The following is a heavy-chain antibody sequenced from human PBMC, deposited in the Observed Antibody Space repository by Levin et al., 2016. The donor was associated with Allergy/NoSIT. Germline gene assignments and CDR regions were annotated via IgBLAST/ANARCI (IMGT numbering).Heavy chain of an antibody. D-gene: IGHD4-23*01. CDR1: GGSFSGYY. CDR2: INHSGST. V-gene: IGHV4-34*01. CDR3: ARFLPLRWLVDY. J-gene: IGHJ4*02. Sequence: SETLSLTCAVYGGSFSGYYWSWIRQPPGKGLEWIGEINHSGSTNYNPSLKSRVTISVDTSKNQFSLKLSSVTAADTAVYYCARFLPLRWLVDYWGQGTLVTVSS.